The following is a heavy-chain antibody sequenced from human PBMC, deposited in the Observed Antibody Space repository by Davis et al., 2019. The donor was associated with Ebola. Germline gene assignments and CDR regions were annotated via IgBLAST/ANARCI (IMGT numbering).Heavy chain of an antibody. D-gene: IGHD4-17*01. Sequence: SETLSLTCTVSGGYISSSSYYWGWIRQPPGKGLEWIGEINHSGSTNYNPSLKSRVTISVDTSKNQFSLKLSSVTAADTAVYYCVRGASTVKTAKGWFDPWGQGALVTVSS. CDR1: GGYISSSSYY. J-gene: IGHJ5*02. CDR2: INHSGST. CDR3: VRGASTVKTAKGWFDP. V-gene: IGHV4-39*07.